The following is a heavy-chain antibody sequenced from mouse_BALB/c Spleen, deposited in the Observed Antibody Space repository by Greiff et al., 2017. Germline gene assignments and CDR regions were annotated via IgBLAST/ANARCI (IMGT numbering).Heavy chain of an antibody. V-gene: IGHV3-6*02. J-gene: IGHJ3*01. CDR3: ARGGAWFAY. CDR1: GYSITSGYY. CDR2: ISYDGSN. Sequence: ESGPGLVKPSQSLSLTCSVTGYSITSGYYWNWIRQFPGNKLEWMGYISYDGSNNYNPSLKNRISITRDTSKHQFFLKLNSVTTEDTATYYCARGGAWFAYWGQGTLVTVSA.